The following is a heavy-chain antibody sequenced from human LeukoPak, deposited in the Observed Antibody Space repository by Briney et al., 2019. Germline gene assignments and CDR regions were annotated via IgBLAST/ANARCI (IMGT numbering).Heavy chain of an antibody. D-gene: IGHD3-10*01. CDR1: GFTFDDYA. CDR2: ISGSGGST. J-gene: IGHJ4*02. Sequence: GGSLRLSCAASGFTFDDYAMHWVRQAPGKGLEWVSGISGSGGSTYYADSVKGRFTISRNNSKNTLYLQMNSLRAEDTAVYYCAKGSVQGYSGSGTPGHWGQGTLVTVSS. CDR3: AKGSVQGYSGSGTPGH. V-gene: IGHV3-23*01.